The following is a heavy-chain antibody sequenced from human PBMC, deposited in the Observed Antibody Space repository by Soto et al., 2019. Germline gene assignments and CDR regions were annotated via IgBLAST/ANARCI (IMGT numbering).Heavy chain of an antibody. J-gene: IGHJ6*02. CDR2: IYYSGST. Sequence: PSETLSLTCTVSGGSISSGDYYWSWIRQPPGKGLEWIGYIYYSGSTYYNPSLKSRVTISVDTSKNQFSLKLSSVTAADTAVYYCARDYSSSSTNWGDYYYYGMDVWGQGTTV. D-gene: IGHD6-6*01. V-gene: IGHV4-30-4*01. CDR3: ARDYSSSSTNWGDYYYYGMDV. CDR1: GGSISSGDYY.